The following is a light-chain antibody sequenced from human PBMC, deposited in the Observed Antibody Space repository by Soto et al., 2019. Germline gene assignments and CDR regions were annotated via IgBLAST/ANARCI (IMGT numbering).Light chain of an antibody. CDR2: GTS. CDR1: QSAGTN. Sequence: EVVMTQSPATLSVSPGDRATLSCRASQSAGTNLAWYQQSPGQAPRLLIHGTSTRATGVPARFSVSASGTEFTLSISSLQSEDFAVYYCQHYDSWPPTYTFGQGTKLEI. J-gene: IGKJ2*01. V-gene: IGKV3-15*01. CDR3: QHYDSWPPTYT.